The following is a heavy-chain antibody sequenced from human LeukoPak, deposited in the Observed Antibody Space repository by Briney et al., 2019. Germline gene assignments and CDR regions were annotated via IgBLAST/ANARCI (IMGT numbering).Heavy chain of an antibody. CDR1: GDSISSSSYY. CDR3: ARHRRSDADAFDI. J-gene: IGHJ3*02. Sequence: PSETLSLTCTVSGDSISSSSYYWDWIRQPPGKGLEWIGYIYDTGSTKYSPSLKSRVTMSVGTSKNQFSLKMYSVTAADTAIYYCARHRRSDADAFDIWGQGTVVSVSS. V-gene: IGHV4-39*01. CDR2: IYDTGST.